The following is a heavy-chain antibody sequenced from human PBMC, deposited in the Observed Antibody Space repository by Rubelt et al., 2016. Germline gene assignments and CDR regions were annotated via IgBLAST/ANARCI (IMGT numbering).Heavy chain of an antibody. D-gene: IGHD3-10*01. Sequence: QLQLQESGPGLVKPSETLSLTCTVSGGSISSSSYYWGWIRQPPGKGLEWIGSIYYSGSTYYNPSLKSLVSISCDTSKNQFSLKLSSVTAADTAVYYCARVPPAMVRGVVEQNAEIDYWGQGTLVTVSS. CDR2: IYYSGST. V-gene: IGHV4-39*01. CDR1: GGSISSSSYY. CDR3: ARVPPAMVRGVVEQNAEIDY. J-gene: IGHJ4*02.